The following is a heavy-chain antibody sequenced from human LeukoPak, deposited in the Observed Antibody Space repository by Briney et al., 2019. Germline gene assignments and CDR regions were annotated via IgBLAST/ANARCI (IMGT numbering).Heavy chain of an antibody. CDR2: INHSGST. CDR1: GFTFSSYS. D-gene: IGHD1-26*01. V-gene: IGHV4-34*01. J-gene: IGHJ5*02. CDR3: ARGGSSPPFDP. Sequence: GSLRLSCAASGFTFSSYSMNWVRQAPGKGLEWIGEINHSGSTNYNPSLKSRVTISVDTSKNQFSLKLSSVTAADTAVYYCARGGSSPPFDPWGQGTLVTVSS.